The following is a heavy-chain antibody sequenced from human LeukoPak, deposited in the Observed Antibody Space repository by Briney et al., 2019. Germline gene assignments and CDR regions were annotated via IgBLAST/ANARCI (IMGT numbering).Heavy chain of an antibody. Sequence: SETLSLTCTVSGGSISSYYWGWIRQPPGKGLEWIGKIYLDGRTNYDPSLRNRVTISVDTSKNQFSLRLTSVTAADRAVYYCVRLGGSYFRHGYYFYYMDVWGKGTTVTVSS. J-gene: IGHJ6*03. V-gene: IGHV4-59*08. CDR3: VRLGGSYFRHGYYFYYMDV. CDR2: IYLDGRT. D-gene: IGHD1-26*01. CDR1: GGSISSYY.